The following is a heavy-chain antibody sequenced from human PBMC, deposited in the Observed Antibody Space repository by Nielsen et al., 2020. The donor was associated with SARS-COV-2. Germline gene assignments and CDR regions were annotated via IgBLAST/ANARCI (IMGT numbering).Heavy chain of an antibody. Sequence: GESLKISCAASGFTFSSHGMHGVRQAPARGLEWVSHISSSGSTIYYADSVKGRFTISRDNAKNSLYLQMNSLRAEDTAVYYCARAPRWLQGYYFDYWGQGTLLTVSS. J-gene: IGHJ4*02. CDR3: ARAPRWLQGYYFDY. D-gene: IGHD5-24*01. V-gene: IGHV3-48*03. CDR2: ISSSGSTI. CDR1: GFTFSSHG.